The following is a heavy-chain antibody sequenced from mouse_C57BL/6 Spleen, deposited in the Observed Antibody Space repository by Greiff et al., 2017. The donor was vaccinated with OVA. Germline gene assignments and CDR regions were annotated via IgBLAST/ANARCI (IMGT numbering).Heavy chain of an antibody. CDR3: AKTDDSSYAMDY. CDR2: IYPGDGDT. J-gene: IGHJ4*01. Sequence: QVQLQQSGAELVKPGASVKISCKASGYAFSSYWMNWVKQRPGKGLEWIGQIYPGDGDTNYNGKFKGKATLTADKSSSTAYMQLSSLTSEDSAVYFCAKTDDSSYAMDYWGQGTSVTVSS. CDR1: GYAFSSYW. V-gene: IGHV1-80*01. D-gene: IGHD1-1*01.